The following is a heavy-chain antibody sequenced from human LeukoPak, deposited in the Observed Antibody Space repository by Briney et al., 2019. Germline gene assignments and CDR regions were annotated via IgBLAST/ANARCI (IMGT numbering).Heavy chain of an antibody. Sequence: PRGSLRLSCAASGFTFSSYAMSWVRQAPGERLEWVSTISASADHTYYADSVKGRFTISRDNSKNTLYLQMSSLRAEDTAVYYCAKDVSELQGLWTQRDLYFDSWGQGTLVTVSS. CDR3: AKDVSELQGLWTQRDLYFDS. J-gene: IGHJ4*02. D-gene: IGHD3-16*01. CDR2: ISASADHT. CDR1: GFTFSSYA. V-gene: IGHV3-23*01.